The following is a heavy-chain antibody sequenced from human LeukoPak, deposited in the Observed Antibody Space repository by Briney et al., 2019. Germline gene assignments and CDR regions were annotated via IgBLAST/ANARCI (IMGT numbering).Heavy chain of an antibody. Sequence: SXXLSLTCTVSGGSFTNYYWSWIRQPPGGGLEWIGHIYYSGSTNYNPSLKSRVTISVDTSKNQFSLKLSSVTAADTAVYYCARDSRKLLYGIDYWGQGTLVTVSS. CDR2: IYYSGST. D-gene: IGHD3-16*01. V-gene: IGHV4-59*01. J-gene: IGHJ4*02. CDR3: ARDSRKLLYGIDY. CDR1: GGSFTNYY.